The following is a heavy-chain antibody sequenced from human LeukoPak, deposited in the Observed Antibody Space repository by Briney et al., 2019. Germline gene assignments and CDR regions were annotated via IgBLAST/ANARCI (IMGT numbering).Heavy chain of an antibody. V-gene: IGHV3-30-3*01. J-gene: IGHJ3*02. CDR1: GFTFSSYA. CDR3: ARAVVVVTDHDAFDI. CDR2: ISYDGSNK. D-gene: IGHD2-21*02. Sequence: LRLSRAASGFTFSSYAMHWVRQAPGKELEWVAVISYDGSNKYYADSVKGRFTISRDNSKNTLYLQMNSLRAEDTAVYYCARAVVVVTDHDAFDIWGQGTMVTVSS.